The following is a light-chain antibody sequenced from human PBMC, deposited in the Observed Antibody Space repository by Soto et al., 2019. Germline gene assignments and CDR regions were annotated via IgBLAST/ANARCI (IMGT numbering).Light chain of an antibody. V-gene: IGLV1-36*01. CDR3: AAWDDSLNGVV. J-gene: IGLJ2*01. CDR2: YDD. CDR1: RSNIGDNA. Sequence: QSVLTQPPSVSEAPRQRVTISCSGSRSNIGDNAVNWYQQLPGKAPKLLIYYDDLLPPGVSDRFSGSKSGTSASLAISGLQSEDEADYYCAAWDDSLNGVVFGGGTKLTVL.